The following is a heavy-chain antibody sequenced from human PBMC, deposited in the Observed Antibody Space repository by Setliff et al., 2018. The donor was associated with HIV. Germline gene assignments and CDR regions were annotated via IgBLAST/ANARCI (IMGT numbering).Heavy chain of an antibody. CDR2: IHHSVTT. CDR3: ARGGTSSNWFDP. CDR1: GASISYNT. V-gene: IGHV4-59*01. J-gene: IGHJ5*02. Sequence: SETLSLTCIVSGASISYNTWSWIRQPPGKGLQWIGFIHHSVTTSYNPSLKSRVTISLDTSKNQLSQKLTSVTAAGTAVYYCARGGTSSNWFDPWGQGTLVTVSS. D-gene: IGHD2-2*01.